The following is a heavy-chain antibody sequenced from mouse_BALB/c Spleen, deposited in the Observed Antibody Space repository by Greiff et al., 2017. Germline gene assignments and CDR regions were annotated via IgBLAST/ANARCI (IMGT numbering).Heavy chain of an antibody. V-gene: IGHV5-4*02. D-gene: IGHD2-2*01. Sequence: EVQGVESGGGLVKPGGSLKLSCAASGFTFSDYYMYWVRQTPEKRLEWVATISDGGSYTYYPDSVKGRFTISRDNAKNNLYLQMSSLKSEDTAMYYCARVFGYDDAMDYWGQGTSVTVSS. CDR3: ARVFGYDDAMDY. J-gene: IGHJ4*01. CDR1: GFTFSDYY. CDR2: ISDGGSYT.